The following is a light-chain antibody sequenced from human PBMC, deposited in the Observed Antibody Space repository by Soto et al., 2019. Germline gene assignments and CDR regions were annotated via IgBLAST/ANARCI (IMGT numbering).Light chain of an antibody. V-gene: IGKV3-11*01. CDR2: LTS. Sequence: PSTLSGLREESATLSCRASQSVSSNLAWYQQKPGQAPRLLIYLTSNRAAGIPARFSGSGSETDFTLTISDVDPEDFALYYCHQRQSWPRTFGQGTKVDIK. CDR3: HQRQSWPRT. CDR1: QSVSSN. J-gene: IGKJ1*01.